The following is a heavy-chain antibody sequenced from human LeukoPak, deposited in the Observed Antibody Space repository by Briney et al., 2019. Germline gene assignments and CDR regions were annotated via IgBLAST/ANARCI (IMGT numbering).Heavy chain of an antibody. D-gene: IGHD3-22*01. CDR1: GFTFSSYW. CDR3: ARDYYDSSGYYSVPLN. J-gene: IGHJ4*02. Sequence: GGSLRLSCAASGFTFSSYWMSWVRQAPGKGLEWVANIKQDGSEKYYVDSVKGRFTISRDNAKNSLYLQMNSLRAEDTAVYYCARDYYDSSGYYSVPLNWGQGTLVTVSS. V-gene: IGHV3-7*03. CDR2: IKQDGSEK.